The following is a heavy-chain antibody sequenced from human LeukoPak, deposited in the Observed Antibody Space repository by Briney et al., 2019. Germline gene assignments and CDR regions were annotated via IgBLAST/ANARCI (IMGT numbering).Heavy chain of an antibody. V-gene: IGHV5-51*01. D-gene: IGHD2-15*01. J-gene: IGHJ4*02. CDR2: IYPGDSDT. CDR3: ARGAHCSGGSCYPEGDY. Sequence: GESLKISCKGSGYSFTSYWIGWVRKMPGKGLEWMGIIYPGDSDTRYSPSFQGQVTISADKSISTAYLQWSSLKASDTAMYYCARGAHCSGGSCYPEGDYWGQGTLVTVSS. CDR1: GYSFTSYW.